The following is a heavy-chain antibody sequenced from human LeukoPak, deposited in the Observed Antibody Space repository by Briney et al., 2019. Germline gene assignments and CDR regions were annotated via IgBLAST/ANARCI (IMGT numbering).Heavy chain of an antibody. Sequence: ASVKVSCKVSGYTLTELSMHWVRQAPGKGLEWMGGFDPEDGETIYAQKFQGRVTMTEDTSTDTAYMELSSLRSEDTAVYYCAENYYDSSGPHANWFDPWGQGTLVTVSS. J-gene: IGHJ5*02. CDR2: FDPEDGET. CDR3: AENYYDSSGPHANWFDP. D-gene: IGHD3-22*01. CDR1: GYTLTELS. V-gene: IGHV1-24*01.